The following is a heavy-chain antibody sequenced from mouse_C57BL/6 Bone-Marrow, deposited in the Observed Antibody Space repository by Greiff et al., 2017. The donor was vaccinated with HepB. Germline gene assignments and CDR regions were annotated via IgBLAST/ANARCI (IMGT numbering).Heavy chain of an antibody. Sequence: VQLQQSGPGLVQPSQSRSITCTVACFSLTRYGVHWVRQSPGKGLEWLGVIWSGGSTDYNAAFISRLSISKNNSKSQVFFKMNSLQADVTAIYSCARPAWFAYWGQGTLVTVSA. J-gene: IGHJ3*01. CDR1: CFSLTRYG. V-gene: IGHV2-2*01. CDR3: ARPAWFAY. CDR2: IWSGGST.